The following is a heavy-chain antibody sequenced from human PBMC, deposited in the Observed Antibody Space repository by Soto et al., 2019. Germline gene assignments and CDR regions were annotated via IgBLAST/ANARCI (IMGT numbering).Heavy chain of an antibody. V-gene: IGHV3-23*01. Sequence: EVQLLESGGGLVQPGGSLRLSCAASGFTFSSYAMSWVRQAPGKGLEWVSAISGSGGSTYYADSVKGRFTISRDNSKNTRYLQMISLRAEDTAVYYCANNLWFGELSNWGQGTLVTVSS. J-gene: IGHJ4*02. CDR2: ISGSGGST. CDR3: ANNLWFGELSN. CDR1: GFTFSSYA. D-gene: IGHD3-10*01.